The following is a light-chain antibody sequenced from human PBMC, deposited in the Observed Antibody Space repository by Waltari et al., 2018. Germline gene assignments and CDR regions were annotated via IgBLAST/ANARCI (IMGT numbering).Light chain of an antibody. V-gene: IGKV3-11*01. Sequence: EMVLTQSPVTLSLSPGERATLSCRASQRLSIHLAWYQQKPGQAPRLLIYDASNRATGSPARFSGSGSGTDFTLTISSLEPEDLAVYYCQQRSIWPRTFGQGTKVEVK. J-gene: IGKJ1*01. CDR1: QRLSIH. CDR3: QQRSIWPRT. CDR2: DAS.